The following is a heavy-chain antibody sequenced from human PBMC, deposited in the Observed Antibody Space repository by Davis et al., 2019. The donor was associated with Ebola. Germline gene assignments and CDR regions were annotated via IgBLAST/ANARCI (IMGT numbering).Heavy chain of an antibody. V-gene: IGHV1-2*04. CDR3: ARAGLGYGGNSPFDY. CDR1: GYTFTGYY. CDR2: INPNSGGT. J-gene: IGHJ4*02. Sequence: ASVKVSCKASGYTFTGYYMHWVRQAPGQGLEWMGWINPNSGGTNYAQKFQGWVTMTRDTSISTAYMELSRLRSDDTAVYYCARAGLGYGGNSPFDYWGQGTLVTVSS. D-gene: IGHD4-23*01.